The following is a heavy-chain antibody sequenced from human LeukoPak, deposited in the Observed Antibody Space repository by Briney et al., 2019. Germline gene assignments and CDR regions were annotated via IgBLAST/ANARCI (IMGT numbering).Heavy chain of an antibody. D-gene: IGHD6-6*01. Sequence: SETLSLTCTVSGGSLSSYYWSWIRQPPGKGLEWIGYIYYTGSTNYNPSLKSRVAMFEDKSKNQFSLRLYSVTVADTAVYYCARHFAYSSSSYFDYWGQGSLVTVSS. J-gene: IGHJ4*02. V-gene: IGHV4-59*08. CDR2: IYYTGST. CDR3: ARHFAYSSSSYFDY. CDR1: GGSLSSYY.